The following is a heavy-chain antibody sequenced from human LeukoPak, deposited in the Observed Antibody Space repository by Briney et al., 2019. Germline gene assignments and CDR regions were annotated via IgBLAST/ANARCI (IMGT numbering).Heavy chain of an antibody. D-gene: IGHD6-6*01. Sequence: SETLSLTCGVYGGSFSGYYWSWVRQPPGKGLEWIGEINHSGSTNYNPSLKSRVTIPVDTSKNQFSLKLSSVTAADTAVYYCASVIIAARHFDYWGQGTLVTVSS. CDR2: INHSGST. V-gene: IGHV4-34*01. CDR1: GGSFSGYY. J-gene: IGHJ4*02. CDR3: ASVIIAARHFDY.